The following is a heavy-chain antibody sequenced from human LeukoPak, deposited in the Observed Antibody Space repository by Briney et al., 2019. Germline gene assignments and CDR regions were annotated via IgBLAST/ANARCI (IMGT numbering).Heavy chain of an antibody. CDR1: AFTFSSYA. J-gene: IGHJ4*02. CDR2: ITPTGGNT. CDR3: AKSLSGYYSNFDY. V-gene: IGHV3-23*01. Sequence: GGSLRLYCAASAFTFSSYAMSWVRQAPGKGLDWVSTITPTGGNTFHADSVRGRFSISRDNSKNTLYLQMNSLRADDTALYYCAKSLSGYYSNFDYWGQGTLVTVSS. D-gene: IGHD3-22*01.